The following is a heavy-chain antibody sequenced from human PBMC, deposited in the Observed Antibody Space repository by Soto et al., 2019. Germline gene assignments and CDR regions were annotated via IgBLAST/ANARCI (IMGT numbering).Heavy chain of an antibody. CDR1: GGSISSSSYY. CDR2: IYYSGST. J-gene: IGHJ5*02. CDR3: ARRWWELLTDWFDP. Sequence: SETLSLTCTVSGGSISSSSYYWGWIRQPPGKGLEWIGSIYYSGSTYYNPSLKSRVTISVDTSKNQFSLKLSSVTAADTAVYYCARRWWELLTDWFDPWGQGTLVTVSS. D-gene: IGHD1-26*01. V-gene: IGHV4-39*01.